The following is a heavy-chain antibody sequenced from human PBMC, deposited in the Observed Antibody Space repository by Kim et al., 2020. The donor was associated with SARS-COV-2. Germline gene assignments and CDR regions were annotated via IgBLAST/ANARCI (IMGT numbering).Heavy chain of an antibody. CDR3: AGGERQLGPSLWFDP. Sequence: SETLSLTCTVSGGSISSYYWSWIRQPPGKGLEWIGYIYYSGSTNYNPSLKSRVTISVDTSKIQLSLKPSSVTAADTAVYYCAGGERQLGPSLWFDPWWQGTLVTVSS. V-gene: IGHV4-59*12. CDR2: IYYSGST. J-gene: IGHJ5*02. CDR1: GGSISSYY. D-gene: IGHD6-13*01.